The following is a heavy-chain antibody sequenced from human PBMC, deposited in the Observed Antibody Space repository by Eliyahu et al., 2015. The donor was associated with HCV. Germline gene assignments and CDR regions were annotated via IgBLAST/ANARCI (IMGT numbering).Heavy chain of an antibody. CDR1: GFTXSXXW. CDR3: ARGGSP. CDR2: IKQDGSEK. D-gene: IGHD1-26*01. V-gene: IGHV3-7*01. Sequence: EVQLVESGGGLVQPGGSLRLSCXASGFTXSXXWXSWVRQAPGKGLXWVANIKQDGSEKYYVDSVKGRFTISRDNAKNSLYLQMNSLRAEDTAVYYCARGGSPWGQGTTVTVSS. J-gene: IGHJ6*02.